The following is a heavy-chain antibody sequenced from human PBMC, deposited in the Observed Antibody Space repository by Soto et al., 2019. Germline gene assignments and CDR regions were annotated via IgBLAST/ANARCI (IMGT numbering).Heavy chain of an antibody. CDR2: MNPNSGTA. Sequence: QVQLVQSGAEVRKPGTSVKVSCKASGYTFIGYDINWVRQATGQGLEWMGWMNPNSGTAGYGQKFQGRVTMTRDTSISTAYMELSSLGSEDTAVYYCARVSRAITFGGVIEYRFDYWGQGTLVTVSS. V-gene: IGHV1-8*01. D-gene: IGHD3-16*02. CDR3: ARVSRAITFGGVIEYRFDY. J-gene: IGHJ4*02. CDR1: GYTFIGYD.